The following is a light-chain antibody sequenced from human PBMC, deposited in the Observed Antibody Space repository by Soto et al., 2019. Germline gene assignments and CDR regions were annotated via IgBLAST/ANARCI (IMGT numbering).Light chain of an antibody. CDR2: EVS. CDR1: SSDVGAYNY. J-gene: IGLJ2*01. CDR3: SSYTSSSTLVV. Sequence: QSALTQPASVSGSPGQSITISCTGSSSDVGAYNYVSWYQQHPGKPPKLMIYEVSNRPSGVSNRFSGSKSGNTASLTISGLQAEDEADYYCSSYTSSSTLVVFGGGTKLTVL. V-gene: IGLV2-14*01.